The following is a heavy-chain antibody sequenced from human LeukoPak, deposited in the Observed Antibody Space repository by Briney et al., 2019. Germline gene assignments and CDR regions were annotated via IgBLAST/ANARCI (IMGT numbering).Heavy chain of an antibody. J-gene: IGHJ4*02. D-gene: IGHD5-24*01. CDR1: GFSFRSYW. Sequence: GGSLRLSCGGSGFSFRSYWMHWVRQAPGKGLVWVSRIHYVGRITDYADSVKGRFTISKDHARNTLYLQINTLRVEDTAVYYCARAQDTYNSLYFDYWGQGTLVTVSS. V-gene: IGHV3-74*01. CDR3: ARAQDTYNSLYFDY. CDR2: IHYVGRIT.